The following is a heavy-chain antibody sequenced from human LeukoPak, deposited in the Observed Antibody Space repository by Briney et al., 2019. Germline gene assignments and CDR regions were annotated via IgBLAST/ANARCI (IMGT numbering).Heavy chain of an antibody. Sequence: SETLSLTFAVYGGSFSGYYWSWIRQPPGKGLEWIGEINHSGSTNYNPSLKSRVTISVDTSKNQFSLKLSSVTAADTAVYYCARGRRSVLMVYAKYNCFDPWGQGTLVTVSS. D-gene: IGHD2-8*01. CDR3: ARGRRSVLMVYAKYNCFDP. CDR2: INHSGST. CDR1: GGSFSGYY. J-gene: IGHJ5*02. V-gene: IGHV4-34*01.